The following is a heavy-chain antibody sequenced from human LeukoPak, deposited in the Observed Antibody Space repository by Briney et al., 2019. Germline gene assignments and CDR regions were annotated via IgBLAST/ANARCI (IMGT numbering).Heavy chain of an antibody. D-gene: IGHD3-3*01. Sequence: GGSLRLSCAASGFTFSSYAMHWVRQAPGKGLEWVAVISYDGSNKYYADSVKGRFTISRDNSKNTLYLQMNSLRAEDTAVYYCARDGGLRFLEWLLYGYWGQGTLVTVSS. CDR3: ARDGGLRFLEWLLYGY. V-gene: IGHV3-30*04. J-gene: IGHJ4*02. CDR1: GFTFSSYA. CDR2: ISYDGSNK.